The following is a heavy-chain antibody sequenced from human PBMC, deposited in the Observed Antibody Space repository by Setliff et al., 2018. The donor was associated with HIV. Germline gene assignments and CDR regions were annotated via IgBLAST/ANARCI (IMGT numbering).Heavy chain of an antibody. CDR2: ISYDGSNK. V-gene: IGHV3-30*04. CDR1: GFTFSTYA. D-gene: IGHD6-13*01. CDR3: ARDCRVGWVFTYGMDV. J-gene: IGHJ6*02. Sequence: PGESLKISCAASGFTFSTYAMHWVRQAPGKGLQWVAVISYDGSNKYYADSVKGRFTISRDNSKNTLYLQMNSLRPEDTAVYYCARDCRVGWVFTYGMDVWGQGTTVTVSS.